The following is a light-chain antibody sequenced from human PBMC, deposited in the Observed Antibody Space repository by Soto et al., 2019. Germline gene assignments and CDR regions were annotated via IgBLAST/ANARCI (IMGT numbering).Light chain of an antibody. CDR3: AAWDDRLNGGV. J-gene: IGLJ3*02. CDR2: SNN. V-gene: IGLV1-44*01. CDR1: SSNIGSNT. Sequence: QSVLTQSPSASGTPGQRVTISCSGSSSNIGSNTVNWYQQLPGTAPKLLIYSNNQRPSAIPDRFSGSKSGTSASLAISGLQSEDEADYYCAAWDDRLNGGVFGGGTKLTVL.